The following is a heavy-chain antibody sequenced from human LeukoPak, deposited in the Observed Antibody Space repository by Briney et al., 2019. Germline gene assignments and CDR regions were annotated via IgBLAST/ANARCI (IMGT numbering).Heavy chain of an antibody. CDR3: ARRLNNNDWPPPVDY. V-gene: IGHV5-51*01. D-gene: IGHD3-9*01. Sequence: GESLNISCKASGYRFTTHWIGWVRQTPGKGLQWMGIIHPVDSDTKYSPSFQGQVTISADKSINTAYLHWSSLEASDTAIYHCARRLNNNDWPPPVDYWGQGTLVAVSS. CDR2: IHPVDSDT. J-gene: IGHJ4*02. CDR1: GYRFTTHW.